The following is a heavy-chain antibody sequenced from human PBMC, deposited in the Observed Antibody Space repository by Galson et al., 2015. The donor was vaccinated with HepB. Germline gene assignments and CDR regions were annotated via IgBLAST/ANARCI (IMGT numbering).Heavy chain of an antibody. CDR1: GSSFNSFT. J-gene: IGHJ6*02. CDR2: FMPHLDRA. D-gene: IGHD2-2*01. Sequence: SVKVSCKASGSSFNSFTFSWVRQAPGQGLDWMGEFMPHLDRAKYTQPFQGRVPIIADKSTATVFMDLRSLRSDDTAKYYCARGRVEEVVIIPGAVNHPRISYGLDVWGQGTTVTVSS. V-gene: IGHV1-69*10. CDR3: ARGRVEEVVIIPGAVNHPRISYGLDV.